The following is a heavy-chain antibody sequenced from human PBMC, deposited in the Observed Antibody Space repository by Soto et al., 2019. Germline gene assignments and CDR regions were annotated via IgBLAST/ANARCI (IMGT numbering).Heavy chain of an antibody. Sequence: GGSLRLSCAASGFTFSSYNMNWVRQAPGKGLEWVSSISTSSSYISYADSVKGRFTISRDNAKNSLYLHMNSLRAEDTAVYYCAKPGVDTAMAPFDYWGQGTLVTVYS. D-gene: IGHD5-18*01. V-gene: IGHV3-21*01. CDR3: AKPGVDTAMAPFDY. CDR2: ISTSSSYI. J-gene: IGHJ4*02. CDR1: GFTFSSYN.